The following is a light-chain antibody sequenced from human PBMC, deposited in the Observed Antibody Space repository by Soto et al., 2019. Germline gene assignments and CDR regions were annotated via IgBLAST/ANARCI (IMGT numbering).Light chain of an antibody. V-gene: IGKV1D-16*01. CDR1: QGISSW. CDR3: HQYDSYST. J-gene: IGKJ4*01. Sequence: DIQMTQSPSSVSASVVDRVTITCRASQGISSWLAWYQQKPGKAPKLLIYAASSLQSGVPSRFSGSGFGTEFTLTISSLQPDDIATYYCHQYDSYSTFGGGTKVDIK. CDR2: AAS.